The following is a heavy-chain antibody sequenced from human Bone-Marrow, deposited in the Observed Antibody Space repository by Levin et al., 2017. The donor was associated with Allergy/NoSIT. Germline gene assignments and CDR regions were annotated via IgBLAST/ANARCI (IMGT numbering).Heavy chain of an antibody. CDR3: ARDSYDDYSIYYGSGSITQ. CDR2: IYSGGST. CDR1: GFTVSSNY. J-gene: IGHJ4*02. V-gene: IGHV3-66*01. Sequence: GGSLRLSCAASGFTVSSNYMSWVRQAPGKGLEWVSVIYSGGSTYYADSVKGRFTISRDNSKNTLYLQMNSLRAEDTAVYYCARDSYDDYSIYYGSGSITQWGQGTLVTVSS. D-gene: IGHD3-10*01.